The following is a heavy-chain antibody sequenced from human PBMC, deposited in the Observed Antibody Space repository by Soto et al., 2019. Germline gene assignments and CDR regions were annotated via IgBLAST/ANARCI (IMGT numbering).Heavy chain of an antibody. Sequence: PGGSLRLSCEASGFSIRDYWMHWVRQAPGEGLVWVSCINGGASSTTYADSVKGRFTISRDDAKDTVYLQMTSLRAEDTAVYFCARDRSYAMEVWGQGTRVTVP. J-gene: IGHJ6*02. CDR1: GFSIRDYW. CDR2: INGGASST. V-gene: IGHV3-74*01. CDR3: ARDRSYAMEV.